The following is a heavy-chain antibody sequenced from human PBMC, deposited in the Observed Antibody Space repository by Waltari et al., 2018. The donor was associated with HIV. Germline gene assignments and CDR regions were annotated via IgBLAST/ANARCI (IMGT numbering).Heavy chain of an antibody. CDR2: INTDGSST. CDR3: ARGGHCSGISCYTGDYSYGLDV. CDR1: GFTFSSYW. D-gene: IGHD2-2*02. J-gene: IGHJ6*02. Sequence: EVQLVESGGGLVQPGGSLRLSCAASGFTFSSYWIHWVRQAPGKGLVWVSRINTDGSSTSYADSVKGRFTISRDNAKNTLYLQMNSRRAEDTAVYYCARGGHCSGISCYTGDYSYGLDVWGQGTTVTVSS. V-gene: IGHV3-74*01.